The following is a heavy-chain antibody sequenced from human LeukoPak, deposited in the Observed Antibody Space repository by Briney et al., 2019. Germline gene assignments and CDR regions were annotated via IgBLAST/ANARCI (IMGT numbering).Heavy chain of an antibody. V-gene: IGHV3-7*03. D-gene: IGHD4-17*01. J-gene: IGHJ4*02. Sequence: PGGSLRLSCAASGFTFSSYSMNWVRQAPGKGLEWVANIKQDGSEKYYVDSVKGRFTISRDNAKNSLYLQMNSLRAEDTAVYYCARDLNLYGDYGPSFFDYWGQGTLVTVSS. CDR1: GFTFSSYS. CDR3: ARDLNLYGDYGPSFFDY. CDR2: IKQDGSEK.